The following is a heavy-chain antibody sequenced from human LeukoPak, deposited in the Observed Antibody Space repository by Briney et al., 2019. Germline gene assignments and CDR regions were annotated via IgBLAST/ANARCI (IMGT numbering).Heavy chain of an antibody. V-gene: IGHV1-2*04. Sequence: ASVKVSCKASGYTFTGYYMHWVRQAPGQGLEWMGWINPNSGGTNYAQKFQGWVTMTRDTSISTAYMELSSLRSEDTAVYYCARGGFVAAAGYYYYGMDVWGQGTTVTVSS. CDR2: INPNSGGT. CDR3: ARGGFVAAAGYYYYGMDV. J-gene: IGHJ6*02. CDR1: GYTFTGYY. D-gene: IGHD6-13*01.